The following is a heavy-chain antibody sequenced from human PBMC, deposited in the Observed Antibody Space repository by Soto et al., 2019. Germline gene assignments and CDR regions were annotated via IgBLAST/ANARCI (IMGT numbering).Heavy chain of an antibody. CDR2: IYYSGKT. CDR3: ASQMGVESYYTMDV. V-gene: IGHV4-39*01. Sequence: PSENLSLTCSVSGGSISSSNYYWGWIRQPPGKGLEWIGSIYYSGKTYYNPSLKSRVTISVDTSKNRFSLRLTSVTVADTAVYYCASQMGVESYYTMDVWGQGTTVTVSS. J-gene: IGHJ6*02. D-gene: IGHD3-10*01. CDR1: GGSISSSNYY.